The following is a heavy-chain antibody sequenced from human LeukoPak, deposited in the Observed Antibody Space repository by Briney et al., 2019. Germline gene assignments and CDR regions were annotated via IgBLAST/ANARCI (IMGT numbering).Heavy chain of an antibody. CDR1: GGSFSGYY. Sequence: PSETLSLTCAVYGGSFSGYYWSWIRQPPGKGLEGIGEINHSGSTNYNPSLKSRVTISVDTSKNQFSLKLSSVTAADTAVYYCARVSTDSIAVAGTDFDYWGQGTLVTVSS. CDR2: INHSGST. CDR3: ARVSTDSIAVAGTDFDY. D-gene: IGHD6-19*01. J-gene: IGHJ4*02. V-gene: IGHV4-34*01.